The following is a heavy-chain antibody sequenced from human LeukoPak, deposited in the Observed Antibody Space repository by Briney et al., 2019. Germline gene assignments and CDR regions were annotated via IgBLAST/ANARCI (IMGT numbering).Heavy chain of an antibody. CDR2: ISYDGSNK. CDR1: GFTFSSYA. J-gene: IGHJ4*02. CDR3: ARRESSSLAPLVDY. Sequence: GRSLRLSCAASGFTFSSYAMHWVRQAPGKGLEWVAVISYDGSNKYYADSVKGRFTISRDNSKNTLYLQMYSLRAEDTAVYYCARRESSSLAPLVDYWGQGTLVTVSS. D-gene: IGHD6-6*01. V-gene: IGHV3-30-3*01.